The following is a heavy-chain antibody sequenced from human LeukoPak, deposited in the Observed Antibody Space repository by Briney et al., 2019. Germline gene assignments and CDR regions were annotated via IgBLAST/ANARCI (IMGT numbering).Heavy chain of an antibody. J-gene: IGHJ4*02. V-gene: IGHV3-23*01. Sequence: GGSLRLSCAASGFTFSSYAMNWVRQAPGKGLEWVSTISGSGAGTYYVDSVKGRFTISRDSSKNTLYLQMNSLRAEDTAVYYCAKGAIDLTTDFDYWGQGTLVTVSS. CDR1: GFTFSSYA. CDR3: AKGAIDLTTDFDY. CDR2: ISGSGAGT. D-gene: IGHD2/OR15-2a*01.